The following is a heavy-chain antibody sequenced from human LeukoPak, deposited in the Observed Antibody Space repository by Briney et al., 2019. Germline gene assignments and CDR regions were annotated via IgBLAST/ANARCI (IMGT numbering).Heavy chain of an antibody. Sequence: GGSLRLSCAVSGFTFSSYAMSWVRQAPEKGLEWVSAISGSGSGGSTYYADSVKGRFTISRDNSKNTLYLQMNNLRAEDTAVYYCAKDNFTDSISPFDYWGQGTLVTVSS. CDR2: ISGSGSGGST. J-gene: IGHJ4*02. V-gene: IGHV3-23*01. D-gene: IGHD3-22*01. CDR3: AKDNFTDSISPFDY. CDR1: GFTFSSYA.